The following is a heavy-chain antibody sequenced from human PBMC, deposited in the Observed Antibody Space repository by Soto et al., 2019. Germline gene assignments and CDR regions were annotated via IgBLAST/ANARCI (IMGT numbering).Heavy chain of an antibody. CDR3: ARHSSYYYDSSAYYDS. Sequence: QVHLQESGPRLVQSSGTLSLTCGVSGAPISTGNWWTWVRQPPGKGLEWIGEIYHGGNTNYRPSLKSRVTKSVDKSKIQFSLRLSSVTAADTAVYYCARHSSYYYDSSAYYDSWGQGTLVTVSS. V-gene: IGHV4-4*02. CDR2: IYHGGNT. D-gene: IGHD3-22*01. CDR1: GAPISTGNW. J-gene: IGHJ5*01.